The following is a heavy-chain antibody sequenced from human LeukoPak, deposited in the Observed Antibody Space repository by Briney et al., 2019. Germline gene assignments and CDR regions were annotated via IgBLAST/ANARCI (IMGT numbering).Heavy chain of an antibody. D-gene: IGHD4/OR15-4a*01. J-gene: IGHJ3*02. CDR1: GGSISSGGDY. CDR2: ISYSGTT. V-gene: IGHV4-31*03. Sequence: SETLSLTCTVSGGSISSGGDYWSWIRQHPGKGLEWIGYISYSGTTYYNPSLKSRLTISLDTSKNQFSLELSSVTAADTAVYYCARAAWRGTNSRDAFDIWGLRTVVTVSS. CDR3: ARAAWRGTNSRDAFDI.